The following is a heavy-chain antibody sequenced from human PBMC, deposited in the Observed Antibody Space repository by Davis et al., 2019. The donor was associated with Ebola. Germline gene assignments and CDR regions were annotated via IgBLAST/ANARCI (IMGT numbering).Heavy chain of an antibody. CDR2: ISSSSSYI. CDR3: ARDWFGELPFYYYGMDV. Sequence: PGGSLRLSCAASGFTFSSYGMHWVRQAPGKGLEWVSSISSSSSYIYYADSVKGRFTISRDNAKNSLYLQMNSLRAEDTAVYYCARDWFGELPFYYYGMDVWGQGTTVTVSS. CDR1: GFTFSSYG. V-gene: IGHV3-21*01. J-gene: IGHJ6*02. D-gene: IGHD3-10*01.